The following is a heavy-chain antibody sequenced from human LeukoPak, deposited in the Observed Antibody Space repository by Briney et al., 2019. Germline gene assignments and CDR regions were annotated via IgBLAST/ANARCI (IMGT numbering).Heavy chain of an antibody. Sequence: PGRSLRLSCAASGFTFDDYAMHWVRQAPGKGLEWVSGISWNSGSIGYADSVKGRFTISRDNAKNSLYLQMNSLRAEDMALYYCATINPGSGSNYWGQGTLVTVSS. CDR2: ISWNSGSI. CDR3: ATINPGSGSNY. CDR1: GFTFDDYA. J-gene: IGHJ4*02. V-gene: IGHV3-9*03. D-gene: IGHD3-10*01.